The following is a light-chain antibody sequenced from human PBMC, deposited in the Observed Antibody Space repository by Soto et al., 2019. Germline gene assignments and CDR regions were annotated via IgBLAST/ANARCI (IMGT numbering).Light chain of an antibody. J-gene: IGLJ1*01. CDR2: EVT. CDR3: YSYTSSSTYV. Sequence: QPALTQPHSVSGSPGQSVTISCTGTSSDVGSYNRVSWHKQPPGAAPKLVIYEVTHRPSGVPDRFSGSKSGNTASLTISGLQAEDKADFSCYSYTSSSTYVFGTGTKVTVL. CDR1: SSDVGSYNR. V-gene: IGLV2-18*02.